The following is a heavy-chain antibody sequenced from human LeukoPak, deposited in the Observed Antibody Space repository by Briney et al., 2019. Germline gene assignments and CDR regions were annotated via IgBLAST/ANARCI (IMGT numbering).Heavy chain of an antibody. V-gene: IGHV4-59*01. D-gene: IGHD1-14*01. CDR2: IYYSGST. CDR1: GGSISSYY. Sequence: PSETLSLTCTVSGGSISSYYWSWIRQPPGKGLEWIGYIYYSGSTNYNPSLKSRVTISVDTSKNQFSLKLSSVTAADTAVYYCAGIYTLGDAFDIWGQGTMVTVSS. CDR3: AGIYTLGDAFDI. J-gene: IGHJ3*02.